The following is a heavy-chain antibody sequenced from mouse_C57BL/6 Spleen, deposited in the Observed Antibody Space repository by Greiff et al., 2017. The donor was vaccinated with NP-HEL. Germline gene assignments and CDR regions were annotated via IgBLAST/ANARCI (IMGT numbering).Heavy chain of an antibody. CDR3: ARDKTTVPAMDY. J-gene: IGHJ4*01. CDR2: INYDGSST. Sequence: EVKLVESEGGLVQPGSSMKLSCTASGFTFSDYYMAWVRQVPEKGLEWVANINYDGSSTYYLDSLKSRFIISRDNAKNILYLQMSSLKSEDTATYYCARDKTTVPAMDYWGQGTSVTVSS. V-gene: IGHV5-16*01. CDR1: GFTFSDYY. D-gene: IGHD1-1*01.